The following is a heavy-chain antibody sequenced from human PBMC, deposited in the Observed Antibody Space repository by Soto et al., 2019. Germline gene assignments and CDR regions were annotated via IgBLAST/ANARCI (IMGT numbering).Heavy chain of an antibody. CDR3: ARDYDYGGIRWFDP. J-gene: IGHJ5*02. D-gene: IGHD4-17*01. Sequence: QVQLQESGPGLVKPSETLSLTCTVSVGSISSYYWSWIRQPPGKVLEWIGYIYYSGSTNYNPSLKSRVTISVDTSKNQFSLKLSSVTAAATAVYYGARDYDYGGIRWFDPWGKGTLVTVSS. CDR1: VGSISSYY. CDR2: IYYSGST. V-gene: IGHV4-59*01.